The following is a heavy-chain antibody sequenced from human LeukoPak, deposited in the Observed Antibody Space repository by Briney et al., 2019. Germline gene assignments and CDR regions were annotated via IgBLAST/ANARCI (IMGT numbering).Heavy chain of an antibody. CDR1: GFTFSDYY. D-gene: IGHD4-17*01. CDR2: ISSSGSTI. CDR3: ARAGLDYGDYAANWFDP. Sequence: GGSLRLSCAAAGFTFSDYYMSWIRQAPGKGLEWVAYISSSGSTIYYADSVKGRFTISRDNAKNSLYLQMNSLRAEDTAVYYCARAGLDYGDYAANWFDPWGQGTLVTVSS. V-gene: IGHV3-11*01. J-gene: IGHJ5*02.